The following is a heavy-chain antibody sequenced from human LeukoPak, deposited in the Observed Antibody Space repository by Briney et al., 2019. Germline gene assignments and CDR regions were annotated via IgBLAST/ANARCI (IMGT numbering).Heavy chain of an antibody. CDR3: ARGVVTYPIPDAFDI. D-gene: IGHD2-21*02. CDR2: ISSSSSYI. V-gene: IGHV3-21*01. J-gene: IGHJ3*02. CDR1: GFTFSSYS. Sequence: PGGSLRLSCAASGFTFSSYSMNWVRQAPGKGLEWVSSISSSSSYIYYADSVKGRFTISRDNAKNSLYLQMDSLRAKDTAVYYCARGVVTYPIPDAFDIWGQGTMVTVSS.